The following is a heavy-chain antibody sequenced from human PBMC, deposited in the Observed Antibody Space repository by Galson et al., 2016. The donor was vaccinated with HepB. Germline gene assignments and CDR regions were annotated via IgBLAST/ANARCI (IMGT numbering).Heavy chain of an antibody. Sequence: SVKVSCKASGYTFTTYDINWVRQATGHGLEWMGWMNPNSGNTGYAQKFQGRVTMTRNTSISTAYMELSSLRSEDTAVYYCARSLYYDFWSDPTVHFDYWGQGTLVTVSS. V-gene: IGHV1-8*01. CDR3: ARSLYYDFWSDPTVHFDY. J-gene: IGHJ4*02. D-gene: IGHD3-3*01. CDR1: GYTFTTYD. CDR2: MNPNSGNT.